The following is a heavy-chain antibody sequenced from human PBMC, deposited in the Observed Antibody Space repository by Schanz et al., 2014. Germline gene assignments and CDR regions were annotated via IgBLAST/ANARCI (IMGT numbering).Heavy chain of an antibody. CDR2: IKQDESER. J-gene: IGHJ4*02. Sequence: EVQLVESGGGFVQPGGSLRLSCAASGFTFSTYWMSWVRQAPGKGLEWVANIKQDESERSYVDSVKGRFTISRDNAKNSLYLQMNSLRDEDTAVYYCAATTILADWGQGTLVAVSS. V-gene: IGHV3-7*01. CDR3: AATTILAD. CDR1: GFTFSTYW. D-gene: IGHD3-3*01.